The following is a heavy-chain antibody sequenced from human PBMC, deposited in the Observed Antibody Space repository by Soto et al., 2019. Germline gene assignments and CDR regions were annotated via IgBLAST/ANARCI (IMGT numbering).Heavy chain of an antibody. J-gene: IGHJ5*02. CDR1: GFTVSSNY. CDR3: ARDHRTHWFDP. V-gene: IGHV3-53*01. CDR2: IYSGGST. Sequence: GGSLRLSCAASGFTVSSNYMSWVRQAPGKGLEWVSVIYSGGSTYYADSVKGRFTISRDNSKNTLYLQMNSLRAEDTAVYYCARDHRTHWFDPWGQGTLVTVSS. D-gene: IGHD2-2*01.